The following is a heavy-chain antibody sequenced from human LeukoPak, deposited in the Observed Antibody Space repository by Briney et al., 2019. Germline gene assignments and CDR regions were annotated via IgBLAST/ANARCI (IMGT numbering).Heavy chain of an antibody. J-gene: IGHJ4*02. Sequence: GGSLRLSCAASGFTFSSYGMHWVRQAPGKGLEWVAFIRYDGSNKYYADSVKGRFTISRDNSKNTLYLQMNSLRAEDTAVYYCAKIPLSGDIVVVPAASSVDYWGQGTLVTVSS. V-gene: IGHV3-30*02. CDR2: IRYDGSNK. D-gene: IGHD2-2*01. CDR1: GFTFSSYG. CDR3: AKIPLSGDIVVVPAASSVDY.